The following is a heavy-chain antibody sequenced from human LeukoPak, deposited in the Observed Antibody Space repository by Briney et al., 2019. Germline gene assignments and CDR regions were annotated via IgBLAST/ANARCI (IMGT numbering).Heavy chain of an antibody. Sequence: GGSLRLSCTASGFTFGDYAMSWFRQAPGKGLEWVGFIRSKAYGGTTEYAASVKGRFTISRDDSKSIAYLQMTSLKTEDTAVYYCTRVWWESIAAFDYWGQGTLVTVSS. CDR3: TRVWWESIAAFDY. V-gene: IGHV3-49*03. D-gene: IGHD6-6*01. CDR2: IRSKAYGGTT. CDR1: GFTFGDYA. J-gene: IGHJ4*02.